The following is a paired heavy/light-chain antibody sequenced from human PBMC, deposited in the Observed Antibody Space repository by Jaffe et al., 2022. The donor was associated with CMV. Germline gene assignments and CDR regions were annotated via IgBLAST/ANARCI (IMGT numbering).Light chain of an antibody. CDR1: SSDVGSYNL. Sequence: QSALTQPASVSGSPGQSITISCTGTSSDVGSYNLVSWYQQHPGKAPKLMIYEVSKRPSGVSNRFSGSKSGNTASLTISGLQAEDEADYYCCSYAGSSTPRGVFGGGTKLTVL. V-gene: IGLV2-23*02. CDR3: CSYAGSSTPRGV. CDR2: EVS. J-gene: IGLJ3*02.
Heavy chain of an antibody. CDR3: ARVMVRGATTPYYYYYMDV. J-gene: IGHJ6*03. D-gene: IGHD3-10*01. CDR2: IWYDGSNK. Sequence: QVQLVESGGGVVQPGRSLRLSCAASGFTFSSYGMHWVRQAPGKGLEWVAVIWYDGSNKYYADSVKGRFTISRDNSKNTLYLQMNSLRAEDTAVYYCARVMVRGATTPYYYYYMDVWGKGTTVTVSS. V-gene: IGHV3-33*08. CDR1: GFTFSSYG.